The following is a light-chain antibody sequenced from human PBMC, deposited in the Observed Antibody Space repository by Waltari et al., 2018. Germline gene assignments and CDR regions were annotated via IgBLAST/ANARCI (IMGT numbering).Light chain of an antibody. CDR2: EVS. CDR3: GTWDSSLSGAV. CDR1: SSNIGNNY. Sequence: QSVLTQPPSVSAAPGQRVTISCSGGSSNIGNNYVSWYRQFPGTAPKLLICEVSGRPSGIPGRFSGSKSGTSATLDITGLQAGDEADYYCGTWDSSLSGAVFGGGTHLTVL. V-gene: IGLV1-51*02. J-gene: IGLJ7*01.